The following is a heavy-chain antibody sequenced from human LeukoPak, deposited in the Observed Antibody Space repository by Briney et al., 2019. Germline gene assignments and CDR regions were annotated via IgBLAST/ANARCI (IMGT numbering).Heavy chain of an antibody. V-gene: IGHV3-48*04. J-gene: IGHJ6*02. D-gene: IGHD4-23*01. Sequence: GGSLRLSCAASGFTFSSYSMNWVRQAPGKGLEWVSYISSSSSTIYYADSVKGRFTISRDNAKNSLYLQMNSLRAEDTAVYYCARDDQNYDYGGNSGYYYYGMDIWGQGTTVTVSS. CDR2: ISSSSSTI. CDR3: ARDDQNYDYGGNSGYYYYGMDI. CDR1: GFTFSSYS.